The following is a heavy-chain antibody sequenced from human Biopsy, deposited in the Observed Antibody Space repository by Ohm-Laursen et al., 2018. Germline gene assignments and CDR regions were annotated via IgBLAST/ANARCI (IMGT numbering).Heavy chain of an antibody. V-gene: IGHV4-34*01. D-gene: IGHD3-10*01. CDR1: GGALNGFY. CDR3: ARGLPRISPMVRGRRTWFDP. J-gene: IGHJ5*02. CDR2: IKHNGRT. Sequence: SQILSLTCAVYGGALNGFYLGRIRPTPRKGGGGVGEIKHNGRTHYKPSLDSRVAISAETSKSQFSLNLYSVTAADTAVYFCARGLPRISPMVRGRRTWFDPWGQGTLVTVSS.